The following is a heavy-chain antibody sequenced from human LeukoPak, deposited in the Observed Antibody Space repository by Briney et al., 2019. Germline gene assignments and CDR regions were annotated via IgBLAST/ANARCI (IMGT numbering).Heavy chain of an antibody. CDR1: GFTFSDYY. J-gene: IGHJ4*02. V-gene: IGHV3-11*01. CDR2: ISSSGSTI. Sequence: GGSLILSCAASGFTFSDYYMSWIRQAPGKGLEWVSYISSSGSTIYYADSVKGRFTISRDNAKNSLYLQMNSLRAEDTAVYYCARDPRDYYDSSGYYEAWGQGTLVTVSS. D-gene: IGHD3-22*01. CDR3: ARDPRDYYDSSGYYEA.